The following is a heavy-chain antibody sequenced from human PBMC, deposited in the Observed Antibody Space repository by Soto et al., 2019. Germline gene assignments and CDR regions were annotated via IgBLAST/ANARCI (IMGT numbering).Heavy chain of an antibody. D-gene: IGHD3-10*02. CDR2: ISSTGETT. V-gene: IGHV3-48*01. CDR1: GFTVSTYS. J-gene: IGHJ4*02. Sequence: ELQLVESGGGLVPQGGSLRLSCAASGFTVSTYSMNWVRQAPGKGLEWVSFISSTGETTYYADSVKGRLTISRDNAKNSLFLQMNSLTAEDTAVSYCARDVRLPDYWGQGTLVTVSS. CDR3: ARDVRLPDY.